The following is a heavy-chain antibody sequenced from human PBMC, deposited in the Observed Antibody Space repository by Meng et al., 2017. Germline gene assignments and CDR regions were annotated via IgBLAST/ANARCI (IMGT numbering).Heavy chain of an antibody. V-gene: IGHV4-34*01. CDR3: ARGGTYAQNWFDP. Sequence: SETLSLTCAVDGGSFSGYYWSWIRQPPGKGREWIGEINHSGSTNYNPCLKSRVTISVDTPKNQFSLKLSSVTAADTAVYYCARGGTYAQNWFDPWGQGTLVTVSS. J-gene: IGHJ5*02. CDR2: INHSGST. CDR1: GGSFSGYY. D-gene: IGHD2/OR15-2a*01.